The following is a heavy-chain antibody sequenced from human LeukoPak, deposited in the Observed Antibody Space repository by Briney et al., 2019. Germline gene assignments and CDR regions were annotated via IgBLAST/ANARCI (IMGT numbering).Heavy chain of an antibody. CDR3: ARMTTGHDY. Sequence: PSETLSLTCGVSGTSFISYCWSWIRQTPGKGLEWIGEVNHSGYTNMNPSLKSRVTISVDTSKNQFSLMLTSVTAADTAVYFCARMTTGHDYWGQGTLVTVSS. CDR1: GTSFISYC. J-gene: IGHJ4*02. V-gene: IGHV4-34*01. D-gene: IGHD4-17*01. CDR2: VNHSGYT.